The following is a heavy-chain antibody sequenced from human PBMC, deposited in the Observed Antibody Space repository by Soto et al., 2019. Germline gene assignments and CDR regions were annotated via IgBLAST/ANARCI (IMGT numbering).Heavy chain of an antibody. J-gene: IGHJ6*02. CDR3: ARDSGIAAADAYYYGMDV. CDR2: IIPIFGTA. D-gene: IGHD6-13*01. V-gene: IGHV1-69*06. Sequence: ASVKVSCKASGGTFSSYAISWVRQAPGQGLEWMGWIIPIFGTANYAQKFQGRVTITADKYTSTAYMELSSLRSEDTAVYYCARDSGIAAADAYYYGMDVWGQGTTVTLSS. CDR1: GGTFSSYA.